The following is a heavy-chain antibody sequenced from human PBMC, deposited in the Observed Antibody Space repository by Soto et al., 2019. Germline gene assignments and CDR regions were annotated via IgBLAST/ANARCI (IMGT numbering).Heavy chain of an antibody. CDR1: GFTFSSYA. V-gene: IGHV3-23*01. J-gene: IGHJ5*02. CDR3: AKDRDSSGWANWFDP. D-gene: IGHD6-19*01. CDR2: ISGSGGST. Sequence: GGSLRLSCAASGFTFSSYAMSWVRQAPGKGLEWVSAISGSGGSTYYADSVKGRFTISRDNSKNTLYLQMNSLRAEDTAVYYCAKDRDSSGWANWFDPWGQGTLVTVSS.